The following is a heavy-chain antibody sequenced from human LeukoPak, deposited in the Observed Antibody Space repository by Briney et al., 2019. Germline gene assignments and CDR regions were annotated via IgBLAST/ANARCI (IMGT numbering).Heavy chain of an antibody. Sequence: GGTLRLSCAASGFTFSRYGMSWVRQAPGKGLEWVSAISGSGGRTYYADSVKGRFTISRDNSKNTLYLQMNSLRAEDTAVYYCAKEVGIVVDVYYFDYWGQGTLVTVSS. CDR2: ISGSGGRT. J-gene: IGHJ4*02. D-gene: IGHD3-22*01. V-gene: IGHV3-23*01. CDR1: GFTFSRYG. CDR3: AKEVGIVVDVYYFDY.